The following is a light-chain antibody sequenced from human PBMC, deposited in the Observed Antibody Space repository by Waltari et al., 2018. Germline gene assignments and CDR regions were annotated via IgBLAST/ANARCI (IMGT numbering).Light chain of an antibody. Sequence: EIVLTQSPGTLSLSRGERATLSCRASQSVSSSYLAWYQQKPGQAPRLPIYAASSSATGIPDRFSGSVSGTDFTLTISRLEPEDFAVYYCQQYGSSPPDTFGQGTKLEIK. V-gene: IGKV3-20*01. CDR3: QQYGSSPPDT. CDR1: QSVSSSY. CDR2: AAS. J-gene: IGKJ2*01.